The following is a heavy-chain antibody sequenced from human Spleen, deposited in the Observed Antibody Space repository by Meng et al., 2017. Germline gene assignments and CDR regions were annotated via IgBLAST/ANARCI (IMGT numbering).Heavy chain of an antibody. D-gene: IGHD4-17*01. CDR3: ARDWRYGDYWFFDL. Sequence: QVRRLDPGPGLGKPSETLALPRTFSGGSISSYYWSCIRPPAGKGLEWIGRVHTSGSTNYNPSLKSRVTMSVDTSKNQFSLMMSSVTAADTAMYYCARDWRYGDYWFFDLWGRGTLVTVSS. V-gene: IGHV4-4*07. CDR1: GGSISSYY. J-gene: IGHJ2*01. CDR2: VHTSGST.